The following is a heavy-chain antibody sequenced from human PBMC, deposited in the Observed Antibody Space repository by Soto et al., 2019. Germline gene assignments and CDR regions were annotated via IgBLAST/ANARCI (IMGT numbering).Heavy chain of an antibody. CDR1: GGSFSGYY. CDR3: ARRSRTTFGVVINWFVP. J-gene: IGHJ5*02. CDR2: INHSGST. Sequence: PSETLSLTCAVYGGSFSGYYWSWIRQPPGKGLEWIGEINHSGSTNYNPSLKSRVTISVDTSKNQFSLKLSSVPAADTAVYYCARRSRTTFGVVINWFVPWCQGTLVNVST. V-gene: IGHV4-34*01. D-gene: IGHD3-3*01.